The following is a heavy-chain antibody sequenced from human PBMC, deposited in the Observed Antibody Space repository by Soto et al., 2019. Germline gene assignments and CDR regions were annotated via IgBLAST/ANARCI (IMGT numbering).Heavy chain of an antibody. CDR2: IYDSVNT. J-gene: IGHJ4*02. Sequence: SETLSLTCTVSGDSLSSGGHYWSWIRQHPGKGLEWIGHIYDSVNTYYSPSLRSRVTISADVSKNQFSLNLRSVTAADTAVYYCARVDHRGYFAILTDYWGQGTLVTVSS. CDR1: GDSLSSGGHY. D-gene: IGHD3-9*01. V-gene: IGHV4-31*03. CDR3: ARVDHRGYFAILTDY.